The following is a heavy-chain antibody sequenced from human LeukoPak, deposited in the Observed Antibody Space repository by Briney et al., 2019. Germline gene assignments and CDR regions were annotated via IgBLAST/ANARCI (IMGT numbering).Heavy chain of an antibody. CDR2: ISAYNGNT. D-gene: IGHD6-13*01. J-gene: IGHJ6*03. Sequence: GASVKVSCKASGYTFTSYDINWVRQATGQGLEWMGWISAYNGNTNYAQKLQGRVTMTTDTSTSTAYMELRSLRSDDTAVYYCARVLVENIAAAPSGYYYYMDVWGKGTTVTVSS. CDR3: ARVLVENIAAAPSGYYYYMDV. V-gene: IGHV1-18*01. CDR1: GYTFTSYD.